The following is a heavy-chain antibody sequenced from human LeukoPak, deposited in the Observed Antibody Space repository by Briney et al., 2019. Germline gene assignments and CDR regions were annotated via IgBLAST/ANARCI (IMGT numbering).Heavy chain of an antibody. CDR3: ARALDCSGGSCYSSSDY. D-gene: IGHD2-15*01. CDR2: IYYTGST. CDR1: GGSISSLY. Sequence: SETLSLTCSVSGGSISSLYWSWIRQPPGKGLEWIGYIYYTGSTNYNPSPKSRVTMFVDMSKNQFSLRLSSVTAADTAVYYCARALDCSGGSCYSSSDYWGQGTLVTVSS. J-gene: IGHJ4*02. V-gene: IGHV4-59*08.